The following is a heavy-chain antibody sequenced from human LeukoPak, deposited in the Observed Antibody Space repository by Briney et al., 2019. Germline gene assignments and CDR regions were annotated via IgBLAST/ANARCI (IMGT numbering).Heavy chain of an antibody. Sequence: GGSLRLSCAASGFTFSSYGMHWVRQAPGKGLEWVAFIRYDGSNKYYADSVKGRFTISRDNSKNTLYLQMNSLRAEDTAVYYCARDLLHRRIAVAGTGYMDVWGKGTTVTVSS. CDR2: IRYDGSNK. D-gene: IGHD6-19*01. CDR1: GFTFSSYG. J-gene: IGHJ6*03. V-gene: IGHV3-30*02. CDR3: ARDLLHRRIAVAGTGYMDV.